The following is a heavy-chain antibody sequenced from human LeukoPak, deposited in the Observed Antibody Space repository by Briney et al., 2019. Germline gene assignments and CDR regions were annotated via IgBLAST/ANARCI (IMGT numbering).Heavy chain of an antibody. CDR2: IIPILGIA. V-gene: IGHV1-69*04. J-gene: IGHJ4*02. D-gene: IGHD6-13*01. Sequence: SVKVSCKASGGTFSSYAISWVRQAPGQGLEWMGRIIPILGIANYAQKFQGRVTITADKSTSTAYMELSSLRSEDTAVYYCARDRGVAAAVSDYWGQGTLVTVSS. CDR1: GGTFSSYA. CDR3: ARDRGVAAAVSDY.